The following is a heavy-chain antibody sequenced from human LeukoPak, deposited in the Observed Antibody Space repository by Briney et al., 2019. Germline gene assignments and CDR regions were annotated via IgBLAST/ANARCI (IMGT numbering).Heavy chain of an antibody. Sequence: PGGSLRLSCAASGFTFSSYSMNWVRQAPGKGLEWVSYISSSRSTIYYADSVKGRFTISRDNAKNSLYLQMNSLRAEDKAVYYCARAFTYSSSTSCSDDAFDIWGQGTMVTVSS. CDR3: ARAFTYSSSTSCSDDAFDI. D-gene: IGHD2-2*01. CDR2: ISSSRSTI. CDR1: GFTFSSYS. J-gene: IGHJ3*02. V-gene: IGHV3-48*04.